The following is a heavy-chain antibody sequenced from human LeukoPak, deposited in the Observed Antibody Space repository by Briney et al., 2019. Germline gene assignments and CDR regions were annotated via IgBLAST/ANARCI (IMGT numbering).Heavy chain of an antibody. V-gene: IGHV3-53*01. CDR1: GFTVSSNY. J-gene: IGHJ4*02. Sequence: GALRLSCAASGFTVSSNYVNWVRQAPGKGLEWVSVFYSGGSTYYADSVKGRFTISRDNSKNTLYLQMNSLRAEDTAVYYCAKEMYSSSWPYYFDYWGQGTLVTVSS. D-gene: IGHD6-13*01. CDR3: AKEMYSSSWPYYFDY. CDR2: FYSGGST.